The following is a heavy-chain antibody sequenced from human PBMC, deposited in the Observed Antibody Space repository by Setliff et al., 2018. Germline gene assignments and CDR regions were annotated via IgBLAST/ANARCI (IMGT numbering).Heavy chain of an antibody. CDR2: IYTKGSI. V-gene: IGHV4-4*08. CDR3: ARAPPNRYSGSYEYFYMDV. CDR1: GGSIRNYY. Sequence: PSETLSLTCTVSGGSIRNYYWSWIRQSPGKGLEWIGYIYTKGSINYNPSLKSRVTLSVDTSNNQFSLKVSSVTAADTAVYYCARAPPNRYSGSYEYFYMDVWGKGTTVTVSS. J-gene: IGHJ6*03. D-gene: IGHD1-26*01.